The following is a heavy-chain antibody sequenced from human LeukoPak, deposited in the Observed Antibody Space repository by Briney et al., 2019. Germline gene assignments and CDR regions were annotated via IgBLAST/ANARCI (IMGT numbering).Heavy chain of an antibody. J-gene: IGHJ5*02. D-gene: IGHD2-21*01. CDR1: GYTFTSYD. Sequence: GASVKVSCKASGYTFTSYDINWVRQATGQGLEWMGWMNPNSGNTGYAQKFQGRVTITRNTSISTAYMELSSLRSEDTAVYYCARGVTSLFGYSYNWFDPWGQGTLVTVSS. CDR3: ARGVTSLFGYSYNWFDP. V-gene: IGHV1-8*03. CDR2: MNPNSGNT.